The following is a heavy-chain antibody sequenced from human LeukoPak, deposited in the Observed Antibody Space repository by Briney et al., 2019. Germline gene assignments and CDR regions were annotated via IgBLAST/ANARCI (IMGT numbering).Heavy chain of an antibody. D-gene: IGHD2-2*01. Sequence: AGTLSLSCAASGCTFSDYYMSWSRQAQGKGLEWVSYISSNCSTIYYADSVKGRFTISRDNAKNPPYLQMHSRRAEDTAVYYCARDRGPAAMSAMGPDAFYIWGQGAMGSVSS. CDR3: ARDRGPAAMSAMGPDAFYI. J-gene: IGHJ3*02. CDR2: ISSNCSTI. CDR1: GCTFSDYY. V-gene: IGHV3-11*01.